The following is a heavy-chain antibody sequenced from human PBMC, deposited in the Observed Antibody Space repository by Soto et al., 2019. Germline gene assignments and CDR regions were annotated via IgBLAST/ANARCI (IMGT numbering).Heavy chain of an antibody. V-gene: IGHV3-30-3*01. Sequence: QVQLVESGGGVVQPGRSLRLSCAASGFTFSSYAMHWVRQAPGKGLEWVAVISYDGSNKYYADSVKGRFTISRDNSKNTLYLQMNSLRAEDTAVYYCARDPGYSSSSFAPGYYFDYWGQGTLVTVSS. D-gene: IGHD6-6*01. CDR2: ISYDGSNK. CDR3: ARDPGYSSSSFAPGYYFDY. J-gene: IGHJ4*02. CDR1: GFTFSSYA.